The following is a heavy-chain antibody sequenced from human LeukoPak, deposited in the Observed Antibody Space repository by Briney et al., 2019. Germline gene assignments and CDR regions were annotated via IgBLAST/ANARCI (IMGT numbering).Heavy chain of an antibody. D-gene: IGHD6-19*01. CDR1: GFTFSSYE. Sequence: GGSLRLSCAASGFTFSSYEMNWVRQAPGKGLEWVAVIWYDGSNKYYADSVKGRFTISRDNSKNTLYLQMNSLRAEDTAVYYCARSRYSSGWHDYWGQGTLVTVSS. V-gene: IGHV3-33*08. CDR2: IWYDGSNK. CDR3: ARSRYSSGWHDY. J-gene: IGHJ4*02.